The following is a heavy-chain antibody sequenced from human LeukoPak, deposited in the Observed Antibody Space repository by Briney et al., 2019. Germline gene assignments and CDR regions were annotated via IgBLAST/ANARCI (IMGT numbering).Heavy chain of an antibody. J-gene: IGHJ4*02. Sequence: GGSLRLSCAASGFTFSNYWMSWVRQTPGKGLEWMANIKQDGSETYYVDSVKGRFTISRDNAKNSLYLQMNSLRDEDTAVYYCARDNDWAFDYWGQGTLVTVSS. CDR1: GFTFSNYW. V-gene: IGHV3-7*01. D-gene: IGHD3-9*01. CDR2: IKQDGSET. CDR3: ARDNDWAFDY.